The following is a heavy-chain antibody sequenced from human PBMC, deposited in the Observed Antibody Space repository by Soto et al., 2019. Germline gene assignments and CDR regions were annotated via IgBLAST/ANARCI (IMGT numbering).Heavy chain of an antibody. V-gene: IGHV3-23*01. CDR3: LKDKLRWNYFDY. CDR1: GFTFSTYA. CDR2: ISGSGDST. J-gene: IGHJ4*02. Sequence: HPGGSLRLSCAASGFTFSTYAMSWVRQAPGKGLEWVSAISGSGDSTNYADSVKGRFTISRDNSKSTLYLQMNSLRADDTAVYYCLKDKLRWNYFDYWGQGTLVTVSS. D-gene: IGHD4-17*01.